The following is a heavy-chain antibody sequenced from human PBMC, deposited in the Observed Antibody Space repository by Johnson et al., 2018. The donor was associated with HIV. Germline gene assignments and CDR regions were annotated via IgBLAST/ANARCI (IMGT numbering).Heavy chain of an antibody. V-gene: IGHV3-53*01. CDR1: GFTVSSNY. D-gene: IGHD5-24*01. CDR2: IYSGGST. J-gene: IGHJ3*02. CDR3: ARDHSRDEAFDI. Sequence: VQLVESGGGLIQPGGSLRLSCAASGFTVSSNYMSWVRQAPGKGLEWVSVIYSGGSTYYADYVTGRFTISRDNSKNTLYLQMTSLRAEDTAVYYCARDHSRDEAFDIWGQGTMVTVSS.